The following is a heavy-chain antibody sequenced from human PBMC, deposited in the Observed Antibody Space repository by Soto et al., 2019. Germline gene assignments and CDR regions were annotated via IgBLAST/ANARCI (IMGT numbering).Heavy chain of an antibody. V-gene: IGHV1-24*01. J-gene: IGHJ4*02. CDR1: GYTLTELS. CDR2: FDPEDGET. Sequence: ASVKVSCKVSGYTLTELSMHWVRQAPGKGLEWMGGFDPEDGETIYAQKFQGRVTMTEDTSTDTAYMELSSLRSEDTAVYYCATSPESRAFYGSHTAGWGQGTLVTVSS. CDR3: ATSPESRAFYGSHTAG. D-gene: IGHD4-17*01.